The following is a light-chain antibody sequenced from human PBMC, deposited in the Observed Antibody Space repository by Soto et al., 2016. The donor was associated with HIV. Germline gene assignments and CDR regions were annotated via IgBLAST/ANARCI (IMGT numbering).Light chain of an antibody. J-gene: IGLJ2*01. CDR2: GNK. V-gene: IGLV3-21*03. CDR1: NIGIKN. Sequence: SYELTQSPSVSVAPGKTARIPCEGDNIGIKNVHWYQQMAGQAPVLVVYGNKDRPSGIPERFSGSKSGKTATLTISRVEAGDEADYYCQVWDAGHDLLVVFGGGTKSTVL. CDR3: QVWDAGHDLLVV.